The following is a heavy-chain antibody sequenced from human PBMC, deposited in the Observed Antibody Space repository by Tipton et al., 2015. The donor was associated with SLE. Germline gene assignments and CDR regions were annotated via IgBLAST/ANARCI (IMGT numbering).Heavy chain of an antibody. J-gene: IGHJ4*01. D-gene: IGHD6-19*01. CDR3: SRANIAVASALDY. Sequence: QSGAEVKKPGASVKVSCRASANTFSSYDVNWVRQAPGQGLEWMGRMNPDSGDTDYAQKFQGRVTVTWYTSIGTAYMELNSLRSDDTAVYYCSRANIAVASALDYWVHVSLGTASS. CDR2: MNPDSGDT. V-gene: IGHV1-8*02. CDR1: ANTFSSYD.